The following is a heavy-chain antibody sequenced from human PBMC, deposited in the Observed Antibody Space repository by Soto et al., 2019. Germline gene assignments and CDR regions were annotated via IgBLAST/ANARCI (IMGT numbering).Heavy chain of an antibody. D-gene: IGHD2-2*01. CDR1: GFTFSSYA. CDR2: ISGSGGST. J-gene: IGHJ4*02. Sequence: GGSLRLSCAASGFTFSSYAMSWVRQAPGKGLEWVSAISGSGGSTYYADSVKGRFTISRDNSKNTLYLQMNSLRAEDTAVYYCAKVTRCSSTSCPYYFDYWGQGTLVTVSS. CDR3: AKVTRCSSTSCPYYFDY. V-gene: IGHV3-23*01.